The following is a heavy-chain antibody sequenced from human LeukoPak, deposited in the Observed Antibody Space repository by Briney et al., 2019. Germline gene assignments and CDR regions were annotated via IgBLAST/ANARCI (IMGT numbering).Heavy chain of an antibody. CDR2: IYYSGST. J-gene: IGHJ4*02. Sequence: SETLSLTCTVSGGSISGYYWSWIRQPPGKGLEWIGYIYYSGSTNYNPSLKSRVTISVDTSKNQFSLKLSSVTAADTAVYYCAIQLERRYYFDYWGQGTLVTVSS. CDR3: AIQLERRYYFDY. CDR1: GGSISGYY. D-gene: IGHD1-1*01. V-gene: IGHV4-59*01.